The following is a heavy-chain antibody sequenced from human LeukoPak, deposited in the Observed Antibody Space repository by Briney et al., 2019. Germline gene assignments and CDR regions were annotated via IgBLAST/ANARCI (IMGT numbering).Heavy chain of an antibody. CDR1: GGSFSGYY. J-gene: IGHJ2*01. Sequence: SETLSLTCAVYGGSFSGYYWSWIRQPPGKGLEWIGEINHSGSTNYNPSLKSRVTISVDTSKSQFSLKVKSVTAADTAVYYCARGYYGSGSYFPPGYFDVWGRGTLVTVSS. V-gene: IGHV4-34*01. D-gene: IGHD3-10*01. CDR3: ARGYYGSGSYFPPGYFDV. CDR2: INHSGST.